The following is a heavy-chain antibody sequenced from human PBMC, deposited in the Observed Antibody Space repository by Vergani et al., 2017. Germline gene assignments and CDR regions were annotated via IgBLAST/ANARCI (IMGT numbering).Heavy chain of an antibody. CDR2: IIPIFGTA. J-gene: IGHJ3*02. V-gene: IGHV1-69*06. CDR1: GYTFTGYY. Sequence: QVQLVQSGAEVKKPGASVKVSCKASGYTFTGYYMHWVRQAPGQGLEWMGGIIPIFGTANYAQKFQGRVTITADKSTSTAYMELSSLRSEDTAVYYCARVHENWGSGAFDIWGQGTMVTVSS. CDR3: ARVHENWGSGAFDI. D-gene: IGHD7-27*01.